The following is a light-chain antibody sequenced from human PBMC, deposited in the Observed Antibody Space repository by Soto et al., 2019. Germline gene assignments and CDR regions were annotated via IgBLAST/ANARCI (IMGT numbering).Light chain of an antibody. V-gene: IGKV3D-15*01. Sequence: EIVLTQSPATLSLSPGERATLSCRASQSITNYVGWYQQKPGQAPRLLIYATSNRATGIPARFSGSGSGTDFTLTISSLQSEDFAVYYCQQYNNWPRTFGQGTKVDIK. CDR3: QQYNNWPRT. CDR1: QSITNY. J-gene: IGKJ1*01. CDR2: ATS.